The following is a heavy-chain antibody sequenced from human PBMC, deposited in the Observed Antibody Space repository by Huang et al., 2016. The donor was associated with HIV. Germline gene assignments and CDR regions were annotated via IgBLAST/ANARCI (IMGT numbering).Heavy chain of an antibody. Sequence: QVQLVESGGGVVQPGGSLRLSCTAAGFTFGSFGMHWVRQAGGKGGESGAFIRYDGNNYYYSDSVRGRFTISRDNSKDTLYLQMNRRRPDDSAVYYCAKDLTYTFGRHFDYWGRGTLVTVSS. D-gene: IGHD3-3*01. CDR2: IRYDGNNY. J-gene: IGHJ4*02. V-gene: IGHV3-30*02. CDR1: GFTFGSFG. CDR3: AKDLTYTFGRHFDY.